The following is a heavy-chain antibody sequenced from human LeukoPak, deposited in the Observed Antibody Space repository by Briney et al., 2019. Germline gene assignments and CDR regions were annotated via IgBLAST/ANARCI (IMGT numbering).Heavy chain of an antibody. CDR1: GRAVTTNSYY. J-gene: IGHJ4*02. CDR3: ARAPGY. V-gene: IGHV4-39*07. D-gene: IGHD3-10*01. Sequence: SETLSLTCTVSGRAVTTNSYYWAWLRQTPGEGLEWIGSVSYSGATYYNRSLKSRITMSVDSSKNQFSLRLTSMTAADTAVYYCARAPGYWGQGTLVTVSS. CDR2: VSYSGAT.